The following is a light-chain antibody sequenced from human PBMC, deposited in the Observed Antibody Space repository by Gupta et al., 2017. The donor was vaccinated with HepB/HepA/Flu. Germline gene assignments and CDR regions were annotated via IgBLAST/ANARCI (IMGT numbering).Light chain of an antibody. J-gene: IGLJ3*02. V-gene: IGLV4-69*01. CDR1: SRHKDYA. CDR2: VNDDGSH. CDR3: QTWGNGIVV. Sequence: QLVLTQSPSASASLGASVRITCTLSSRHKDYAIAWHQQQPEKGPRLLMTVNDDGSHFKGDGIPDRFSGSSSGAERYLTISSLQSEDEADYHCQTWGNGIVVFGGGTKLTVL.